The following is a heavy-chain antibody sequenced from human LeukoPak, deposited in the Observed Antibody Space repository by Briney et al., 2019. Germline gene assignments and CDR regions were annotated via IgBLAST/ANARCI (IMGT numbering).Heavy chain of an antibody. D-gene: IGHD7-27*01. J-gene: IGHJ6*02. CDR2: IKEDGSEK. V-gene: IGHV3-7*01. CDR3: ATYKNWVAGDV. Sequence: GGSLRLSCAASEFTFSDYWMSWVRQAPGKGPEWVANIKEDGSEKQYVDSVKGRFTVSRDNAKNSLFLQMNSLRLEDTAVYYCATYKNWVAGDVWGQGTTASVSS. CDR1: EFTFSDYW.